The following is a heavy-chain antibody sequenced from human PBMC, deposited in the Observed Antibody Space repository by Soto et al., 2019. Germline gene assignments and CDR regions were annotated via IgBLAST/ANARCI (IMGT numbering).Heavy chain of an antibody. Sequence: QVQLQESGPGLVKPSGTLSLTCAVSDDSISGKNWWNWVRQPPGKGLEWIGEIFQSGSTNYNPSLKGRVTMSVDKSKKFLYLKLDSVTAADTAVYYCAREVSGIQAFDYWGQGTLVTVSS. CDR1: DDSISGKNW. CDR3: AREVSGIQAFDY. J-gene: IGHJ4*02. D-gene: IGHD1-20*01. CDR2: IFQSGST. V-gene: IGHV4-4*02.